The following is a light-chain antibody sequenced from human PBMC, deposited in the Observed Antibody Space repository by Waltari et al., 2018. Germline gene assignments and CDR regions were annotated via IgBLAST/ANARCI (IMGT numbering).Light chain of an antibody. V-gene: IGLV2-23*02. CDR3: CSYAGSGTYV. CDR1: NSDVGNYNL. J-gene: IGLJ1*01. Sequence: QSALTQPASVSGTPGQSITISCTGTNSDVGNYNLVSWYQHHPGEAPKLMICEVVKRTSVVSNRFSGSQSGNTASLTISGLQAEDEADYYCCSYAGSGTYVFGTGTKVTVL. CDR2: EVV.